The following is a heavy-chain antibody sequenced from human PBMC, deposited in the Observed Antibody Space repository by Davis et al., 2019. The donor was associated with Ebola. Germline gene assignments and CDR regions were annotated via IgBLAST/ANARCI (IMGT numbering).Heavy chain of an antibody. J-gene: IGHJ4*02. CDR2: IYYSGST. CDR1: AGSISIYY. V-gene: IGHV4-59*12. Sequence: LRLSCILSAGSISIYYCSCIRQPPGKGLEWTGYIYYSGSTNYNPSLKSRVTISVDKSKNQFSLKLSSVTAADTAVYYCARAMKMATPELLYWGQETLVTVSS. D-gene: IGHD5-24*01. CDR3: ARAMKMATPELLY.